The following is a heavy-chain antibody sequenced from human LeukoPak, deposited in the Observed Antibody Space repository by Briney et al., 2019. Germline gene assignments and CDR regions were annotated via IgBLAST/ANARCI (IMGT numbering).Heavy chain of an antibody. CDR1: GDSISSYY. CDR3: ARVKGVPAAGWFDP. CDR2: IYYSGST. V-gene: IGHV4-59*08. D-gene: IGHD2-2*01. J-gene: IGHJ5*02. Sequence: PSETLSLTCTVSGDSISSYYWSWIRQPPGKGLEWIGYIYYSGSTNYNPSLKSRVTISVDTSKNQFSLKLSSVTAADTAVYYCARVKGVPAAGWFDPWGQGTLITVSS.